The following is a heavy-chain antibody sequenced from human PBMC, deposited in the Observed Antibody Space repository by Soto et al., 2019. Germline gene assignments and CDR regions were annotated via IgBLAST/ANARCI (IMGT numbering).Heavy chain of an antibody. J-gene: IGHJ4*02. Sequence: EVQLVESGGGLVRPGGSLRLSCAASGFSFSAYCFTWVRQTPGKGLEWVANINQDGSERYYVDSVKGRFTISRDNAGKSLYLPMNNLRAEDTAVYYCTRGGCSCESYWAFDFWGQGTLVTVSS. V-gene: IGHV3-7*01. D-gene: IGHD1-26*01. CDR1: GFSFSAYC. CDR2: INQDGSER. CDR3: TRGGCSCESYWAFDF.